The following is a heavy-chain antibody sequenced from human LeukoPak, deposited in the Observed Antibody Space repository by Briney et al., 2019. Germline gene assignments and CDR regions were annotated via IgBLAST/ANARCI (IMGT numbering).Heavy chain of an antibody. CDR2: INHSGSN. CDR3: ARTYYDILTGYPMIPFDY. V-gene: IGHV4-34*01. CDR1: GGSFSGYY. Sequence: SETLSLTCAVYGGSFSGYYWSWLRQPPGKGLEWVGEINHSGSNNYNPSLKSRVTISVDTSKNQFSLKLSSVTAADTAVYYCARTYYDILTGYPMIPFDYWGQGTLVTVSS. D-gene: IGHD3-9*01. J-gene: IGHJ4*02.